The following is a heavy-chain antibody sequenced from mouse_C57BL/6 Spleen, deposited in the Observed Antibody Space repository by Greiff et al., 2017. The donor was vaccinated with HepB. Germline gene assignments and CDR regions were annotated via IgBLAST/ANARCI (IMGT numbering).Heavy chain of an antibody. CDR3: ARLGVANYAMDY. CDR1: GYTFTSYT. J-gene: IGHJ4*01. V-gene: IGHV1-4*01. CDR2: INPSSGYT. D-gene: IGHD1-1*01. Sequence: VQLQQSGAELARPGASVKMSCKASGYTFTSYTMHWVKQRPGKGLEWIGYINPSSGYTKYNQKFKDKATLTADKSSSTAYMQLSSLTSEDSAVYYCARLGVANYAMDYWGQGTSVTVSS.